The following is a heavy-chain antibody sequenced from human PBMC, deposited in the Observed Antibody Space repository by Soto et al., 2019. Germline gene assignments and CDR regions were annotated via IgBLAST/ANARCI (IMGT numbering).Heavy chain of an antibody. J-gene: IGHJ4*02. CDR3: ARSGGGSGWL. CDR2: IYYSGST. CDR1: GDSVSSGRYY. V-gene: IGHV4-61*01. D-gene: IGHD6-13*01. Sequence: SETLSLTCTDSGDSVSSGRYYWSWIRQPPGKALEWIAYIYYSGSTNYNPSLKSRVTISRDTSKNQFSLKLTSVTAADTAVYYCARSGGGSGWLGGQGTLVTVSS.